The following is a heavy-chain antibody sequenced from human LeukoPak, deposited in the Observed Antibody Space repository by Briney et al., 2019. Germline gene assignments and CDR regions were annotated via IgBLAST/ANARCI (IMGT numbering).Heavy chain of an antibody. Sequence: GGSLRLSCAASGFTFSKYGMHWVRQAPGKGLEWVAIIRLGGGNAYYADSVKGRFTISRDNSKNTLYLQMNSLRAEDTAVYYCGRLGGSGGHSVHYWGQGTLDTVSS. J-gene: IGHJ4*02. CDR1: GFTFSKYG. V-gene: IGHV3-33*08. D-gene: IGHD3-10*01. CDR2: IRLGGGNA. CDR3: GRLGGSGGHSVHY.